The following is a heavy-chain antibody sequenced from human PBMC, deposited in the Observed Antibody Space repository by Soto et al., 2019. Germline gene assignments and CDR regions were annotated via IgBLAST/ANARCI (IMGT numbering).Heavy chain of an antibody. CDR1: GFTFSSYS. CDR3: ARDGDGNDVGAVDI. V-gene: IGHV3-21*01. CDR2: ISSSSSYI. D-gene: IGHD1-1*01. Sequence: GGSLRLSCAASGFTFSSYSMNWVRQAPGKGLEWVSSISSSSSYIYYADSVKGRFTISRDNDKNSLYLQMDSLRAEDTGVYYGARDGDGNDVGAVDIWGQGTMVTVSS. J-gene: IGHJ3*02.